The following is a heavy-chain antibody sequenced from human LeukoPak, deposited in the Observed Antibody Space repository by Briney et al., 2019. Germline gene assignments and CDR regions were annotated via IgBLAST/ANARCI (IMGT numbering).Heavy chain of an antibody. CDR2: IYYSGIT. Sequence: SSYVMGGVRQPPGKGREWMGSIYYSGITYYNPSLKSRVTISVDTSKNQFSLKLSSVTAADTAVYYCARHVRFLEWPYGFDPWGQGTLVTVSS. V-gene: IGHV4-39*01. J-gene: IGHJ5*02. CDR3: ARHVRFLEWPYGFDP. CDR1: SSYV. D-gene: IGHD3-3*01.